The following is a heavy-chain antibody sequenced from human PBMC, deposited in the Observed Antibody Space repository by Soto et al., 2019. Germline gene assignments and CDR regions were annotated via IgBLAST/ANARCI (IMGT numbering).Heavy chain of an antibody. CDR1: GFTFSSYA. Sequence: PGGSLRLSCAASGFTFSSYAMHWVRQAPGKGLERVAVISYDGSNKYYADSVKGRFTISRDNSKNTLYLQMNSLRAEDTAVYYCARASYDFGADGMDVWGQGTTVTVSS. CDR3: ARASYDFGADGMDV. J-gene: IGHJ6*02. V-gene: IGHV3-30-3*01. CDR2: ISYDGSNK. D-gene: IGHD3-3*01.